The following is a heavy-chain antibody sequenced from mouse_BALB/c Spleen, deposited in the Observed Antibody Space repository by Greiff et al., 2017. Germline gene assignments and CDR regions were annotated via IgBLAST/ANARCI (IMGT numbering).Heavy chain of an antibody. Sequence: EVQRVESGGGLVQPGGSRKLSCAASGFTFSSFGMHWVRQAPEKGLEWVAYISSGSSTIYYADTVKGRFTISRDNPKNTLFLQMTSLRSEDTAMYYCARGYGIYVEDAMDYWGQGTSVTVSS. CDR1: GFTFSSFG. J-gene: IGHJ4*01. CDR2: ISSGSSTI. CDR3: ARGYGIYVEDAMDY. D-gene: IGHD2-10*02. V-gene: IGHV5-17*02.